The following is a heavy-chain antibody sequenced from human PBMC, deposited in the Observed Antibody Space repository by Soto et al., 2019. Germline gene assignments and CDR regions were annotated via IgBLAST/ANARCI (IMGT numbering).Heavy chain of an antibody. Sequence: GASVKGSCKASGYTFTGYAMHWVRQAPGQRLEWMGWINAGNGNTKYSQKFQGRVTITRDTSASTAYMELSSLRSEDTAVYYCARSIVVVTALDYWGQGTLVTVSS. J-gene: IGHJ4*02. CDR3: ARSIVVVTALDY. V-gene: IGHV1-3*01. CDR1: GYTFTGYA. D-gene: IGHD2-21*02. CDR2: INAGNGNT.